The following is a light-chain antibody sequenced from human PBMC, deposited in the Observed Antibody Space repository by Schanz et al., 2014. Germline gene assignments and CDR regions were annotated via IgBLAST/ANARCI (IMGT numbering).Light chain of an antibody. CDR2: LNNDGSH. Sequence: VLTQSPSASASLGASVKLTCTLSSGHSNYAIAWHQQQPEKGPRYLMRLNNDGSHSKGDGIPDRFSGSSSGAERYLTISSLQSEDEADYYCQTWGTAMVIFGGGTKLTVL. J-gene: IGLJ2*01. CDR1: SGHSNYA. V-gene: IGLV4-69*01. CDR3: QTWGTAMVI.